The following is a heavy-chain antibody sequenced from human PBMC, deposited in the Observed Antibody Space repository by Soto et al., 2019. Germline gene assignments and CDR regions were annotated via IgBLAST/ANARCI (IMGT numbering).Heavy chain of an antibody. D-gene: IGHD6-13*01. CDR3: ARSNGIAAAGPPFDY. V-gene: IGHV1-18*01. J-gene: IGHJ4*02. CDR1: GYTFTSYG. CDR2: ISTYNGNT. Sequence: ASVKVSCKASGYTFTSYGVSWVRQAPGQGLEWMGWISTYNGNTHYAENLQGRVTMTTDTSTSTVNMELRSLTSDDTAVYYCARSNGIAAAGPPFDYWGQGTLVTVSS.